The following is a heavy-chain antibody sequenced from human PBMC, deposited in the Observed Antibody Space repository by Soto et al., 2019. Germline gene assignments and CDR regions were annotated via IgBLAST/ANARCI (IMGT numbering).Heavy chain of an antibody. CDR3: TTDRVRCGEPRGY. D-gene: IGHD3-10*01. CDR1: GFTFSNDW. Sequence: GGSLRLSCAASGFTFSNDWMSWVRQAPGKGLEWVGRIKSKTDGGTTEYAAPVKGRFTISRDESKNKLDLQMNSLKTEDTAVYYCTTDRVRCGEPRGYWGQGTLVTVSS. CDR2: IKSKTDGGTT. J-gene: IGHJ4*02. V-gene: IGHV3-15*01.